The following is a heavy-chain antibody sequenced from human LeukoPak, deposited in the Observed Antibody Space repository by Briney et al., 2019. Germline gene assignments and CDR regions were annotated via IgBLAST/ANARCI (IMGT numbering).Heavy chain of an antibody. J-gene: IGHJ4*02. Sequence: PSETLSLTCTVSGGSISSGSYYWSWIRQPAGKGLEWIGRIYTSGSTNYNPSLKSRVTISVDTSKNQFSLKLSSVTAADTAVYYCAKDRSRYEVGATDFDYWGQGTLVTVSS. CDR1: GGSISSGSYY. D-gene: IGHD1-26*01. CDR2: IYTSGST. CDR3: AKDRSRYEVGATDFDY. V-gene: IGHV4-61*02.